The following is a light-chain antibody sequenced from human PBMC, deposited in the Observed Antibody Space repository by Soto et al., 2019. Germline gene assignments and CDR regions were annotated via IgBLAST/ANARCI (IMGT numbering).Light chain of an antibody. CDR2: WAS. J-gene: IGKJ4*01. CDR3: QQYYTTPLT. CDR1: QIVLYSSNHKNY. Sequence: DIVMTQSPASLAVSLGARATIDCQSSQIVLYSSNHKNYLAWYQQKPGQPPKLLIYWASTRESGVPDRFSGSGSGTDFTLTISSLQAEDVAVYYCQQYYTTPLTCGGGTKVDIK. V-gene: IGKV4-1*01.